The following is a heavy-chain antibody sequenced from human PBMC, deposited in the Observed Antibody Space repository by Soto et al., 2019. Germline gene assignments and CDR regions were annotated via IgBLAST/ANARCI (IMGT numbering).Heavy chain of an antibody. Sequence: EVQLLESGGDLVQPGGSLRLSCAASGFTFNNYALSWVRQPPGKGLEWISTISDSGSTYYADSVKGRFIMSRDSSRSSLYRQVYSLGAEDTALSFCARVSNLGSCTRSSCLYNFDHWGQGTRVTVSS. CDR1: GFTFNNYA. J-gene: IGHJ4*02. CDR2: ISDSGST. D-gene: IGHD2-2*03. CDR3: ARVSNLGSCTRSSCLYNFDH. V-gene: IGHV3-23*01.